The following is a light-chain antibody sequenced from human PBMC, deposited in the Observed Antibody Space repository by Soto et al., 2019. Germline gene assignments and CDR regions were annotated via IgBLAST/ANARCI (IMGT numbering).Light chain of an antibody. Sequence: DIQMTQSPSSLSASIGDRVTISCLASQIINTYLNWYQQKPGKAPKLLIYLASRLQSGVPSRFSGSGSGTDFTLAISSLQPEDFATYYCQQSYSSPRTFGQGTKVDIK. CDR1: QIINTY. CDR2: LAS. J-gene: IGKJ1*01. CDR3: QQSYSSPRT. V-gene: IGKV1-39*01.